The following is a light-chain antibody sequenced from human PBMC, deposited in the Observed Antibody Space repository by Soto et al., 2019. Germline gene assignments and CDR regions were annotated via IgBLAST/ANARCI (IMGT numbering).Light chain of an antibody. V-gene: IGKV1-6*01. J-gene: IGKJ1*01. Sequence: AIQMTQSPSSLSASVGDIVTITCRTSQGIRNDLGWYQQKPGKAPKLLIYAASSLQSGVPSRFSGSGSGTDFTLTISSLQPEDFATYSCLQDYNYPWTFGQGTKVEIK. CDR2: AAS. CDR1: QGIRND. CDR3: LQDYNYPWT.